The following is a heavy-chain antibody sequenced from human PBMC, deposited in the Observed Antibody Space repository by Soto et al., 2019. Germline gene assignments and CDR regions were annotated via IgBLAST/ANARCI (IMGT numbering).Heavy chain of an antibody. CDR1: GYTFTSYG. CDR3: ARDLAHAWCGELLSMDV. J-gene: IGHJ6*03. D-gene: IGHD3-10*01. V-gene: IGHV1-18*01. CDR2: ISAYNGNT. Sequence: ASVKVSCKASGYTFTSYGISWVRQAPGQGLEWMGWISAYNGNTNYAQKLQGRVTMTKDTSTSTAYMELRSLRSDDTAVYYCARDLAHAWCGELLSMDVWGKGTTVTVSS.